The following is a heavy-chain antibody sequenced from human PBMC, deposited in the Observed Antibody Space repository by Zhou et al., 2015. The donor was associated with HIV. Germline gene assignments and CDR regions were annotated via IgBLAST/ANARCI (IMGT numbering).Heavy chain of an antibody. CDR3: ARAACDYDFWSAEWYYYYMDV. D-gene: IGHD3-3*01. CDR2: ISAYNGNT. Sequence: QVQLVQSGAEVKKPGASVKVSCKASGYTFTSYGISWVRQAPGQGLEWMGWISAYNGNTNYAQKLQGRVTMTTDTSTSTAYMELRSLRSDDTAVYYCARAACDYDFWSAEWYYYYMDVWGKGTTVTVSS. V-gene: IGHV1-18*01. CDR1: GYTFTSYG. J-gene: IGHJ6*03.